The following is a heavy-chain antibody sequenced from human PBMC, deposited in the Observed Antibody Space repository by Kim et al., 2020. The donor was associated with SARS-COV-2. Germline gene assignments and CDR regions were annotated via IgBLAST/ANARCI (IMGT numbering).Heavy chain of an antibody. D-gene: IGHD2-15*01. V-gene: IGHV3-33*06. Sequence: YADSVKRRFTISRDNSKNTLYLQMNSLRAEDTAVYYCANVYSTYYYYDLDVWGQGTTVTVSS. CDR3: ANVYSTYYYYDLDV. J-gene: IGHJ6*02.